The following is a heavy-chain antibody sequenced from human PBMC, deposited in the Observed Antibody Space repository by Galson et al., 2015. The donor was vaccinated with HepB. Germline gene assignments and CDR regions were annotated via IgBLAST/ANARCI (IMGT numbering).Heavy chain of an antibody. J-gene: IGHJ4*02. D-gene: IGHD6-19*01. CDR1: GYTFTNYA. CDR3: AKGSEFFDY. Sequence: SVKVSCKASGYTFTNYAIHWVRQAPGQRLEWMGWINVGNGNTKYSQRFQGRVTITRDTSAGTAYLELSSLRSEDTSVFYCAKGSEFFDYWGQGTLVTVSS. V-gene: IGHV1-3*01. CDR2: INVGNGNT.